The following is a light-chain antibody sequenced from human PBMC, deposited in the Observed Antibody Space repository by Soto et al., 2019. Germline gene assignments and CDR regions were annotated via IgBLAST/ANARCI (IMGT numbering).Light chain of an antibody. CDR2: DVS. V-gene: IGLV2-11*01. Sequence: QSALTQPRSVSGSSGQSVTISCTGTSSDVGGYNYVSWYQQHPGKAPKLMIYDVSKRPSGVSDRFSGSKSGNTASLTISGLQAEDEADYYCCSYAGVFGTGTKVTV. CDR3: CSYAGV. J-gene: IGLJ1*01. CDR1: SSDVGGYNY.